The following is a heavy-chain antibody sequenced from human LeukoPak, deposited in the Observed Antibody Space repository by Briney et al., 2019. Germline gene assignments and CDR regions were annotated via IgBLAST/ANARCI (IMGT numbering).Heavy chain of an antibody. V-gene: IGHV5-51*01. CDR1: GSRFTSYW. D-gene: IGHD1-26*01. CDR2: IYPGGSDT. J-gene: IGHJ4*02. Sequence: GESLQISCQGSGSRFTSYWIGWVRQLPGKGLEWMGFIYPGGSDTRYSPSFQGQVTISADKSISTAYLQWSSLKASDTAMYYCASGMNSGTSLRYWGQGTLVTVSS. CDR3: ASGMNSGTSLRY.